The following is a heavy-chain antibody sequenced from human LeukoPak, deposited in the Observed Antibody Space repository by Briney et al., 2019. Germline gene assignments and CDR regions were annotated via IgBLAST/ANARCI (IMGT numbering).Heavy chain of an antibody. CDR2: INHSGST. V-gene: IGHV4-34*01. J-gene: IGHJ4*02. CDR1: GGSFSGYY. D-gene: IGHD3-22*01. Sequence: PSETLSLTCAVYGGSFSGYYWSWIRQPPGKGLEWIGEINHSGSTNYNPSLKSRVTISVDTSKNQFSLKLSSVTAADTAVYYCARHRGYYYDSSGYWFDYWGQGTLVTVSS. CDR3: ARHRGYYYDSSGYWFDY.